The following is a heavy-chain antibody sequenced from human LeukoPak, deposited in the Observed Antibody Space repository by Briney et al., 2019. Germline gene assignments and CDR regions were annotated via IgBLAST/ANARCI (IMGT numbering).Heavy chain of an antibody. V-gene: IGHV4-59*01. Sequence: SETLSLTCTVSGGSISSYYWSWIRQPPGKGLEWIGCIYYSGSTNYNPSLKSRVTISVDTSKNQFSLKLSSVTAADTAVYYCARGGSPAIDYGDDFDYWGQGTLVTVSS. J-gene: IGHJ4*02. CDR3: ARGGSPAIDYGDDFDY. CDR1: GGSISSYY. D-gene: IGHD4-17*01. CDR2: IYYSGST.